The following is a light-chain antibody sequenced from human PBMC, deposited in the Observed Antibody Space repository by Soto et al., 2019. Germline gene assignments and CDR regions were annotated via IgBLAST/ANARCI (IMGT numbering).Light chain of an antibody. J-gene: IGLJ2*01. CDR2: SNH. V-gene: IGLV1-47*02. Sequence: QSVLTQPPSASGTPGQRVTISCSGSRSNIGTNYVYWYQQLPGTAPKLLIYSNHQRPSGVLDRFSGSKSGTSASLDISGVRSEDEADYYCAAWDDSLSGVVFGGGTKLTVL. CDR3: AAWDDSLSGVV. CDR1: RSNIGTNY.